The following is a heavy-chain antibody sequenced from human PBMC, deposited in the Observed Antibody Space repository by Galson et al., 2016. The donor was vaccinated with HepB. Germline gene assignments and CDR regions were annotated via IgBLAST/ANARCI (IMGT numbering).Heavy chain of an antibody. CDR2: VNTDGSVT. CDR3: AGGASSWADS. D-gene: IGHD6-13*01. J-gene: IGHJ5*01. Sequence: SLRLSCAASGFTFTKFWMNWVRQAPGKGLVWVSRVNTDGSVTDHADSVKGRFTISRDNAKNPLYLQMNSLTVDDTAVYYCAGGASSWADSWGQGTLVTVSP. CDR1: GFTFTKFW. V-gene: IGHV3-74*01.